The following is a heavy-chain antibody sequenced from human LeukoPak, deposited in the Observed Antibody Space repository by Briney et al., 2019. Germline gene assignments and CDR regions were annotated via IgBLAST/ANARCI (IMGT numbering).Heavy chain of an antibody. CDR1: TFTFSNFW. CDR2: IKQDVSEK. D-gene: IGHD1-26*01. J-gene: IGHJ6*03. Sequence: GGSLRLSCAASTFTFSNFWMSWVRQVAGKGLEWVATIKQDVSEKYYVDSVKGRFTISRDNAKNSLYLQMNSLRAEDTAVYYCAREEVVQDSGSYYRYYYYMDVWGKGTTVTVSS. CDR3: AREEVVQDSGSYYRYYYYMDV. V-gene: IGHV3-7*01.